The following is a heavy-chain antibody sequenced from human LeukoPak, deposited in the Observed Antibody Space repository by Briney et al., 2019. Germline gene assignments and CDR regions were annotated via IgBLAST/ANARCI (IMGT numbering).Heavy chain of an antibody. J-gene: IGHJ4*02. CDR3: ARGWSSDFDY. Sequence: ASVKVSCKTSGYTFTGYYIHWVRQAPGQGLQRMGWLNTKNGDTTYAQKFQGRVTMTRDTSISTAYMELSSLKSDDTAIYYCARGWSSDFDYWGQGTLVTVPS. D-gene: IGHD2-8*01. CDR2: LNTKNGDT. CDR1: GYTFTGYY. V-gene: IGHV1-2*02.